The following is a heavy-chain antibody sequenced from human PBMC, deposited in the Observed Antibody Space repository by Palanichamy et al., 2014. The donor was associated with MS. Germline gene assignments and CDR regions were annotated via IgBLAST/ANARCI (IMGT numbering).Heavy chain of an antibody. D-gene: IGHD3-3*01. J-gene: IGHJ4*02. CDR3: AREGIFGEVKT. V-gene: IGHV4-61*02. CDR1: GGSITSGSYY. CDR2: IYTSGST. Sequence: QVQLQESGPGLVKPSQTLSLTCTVSGGSITSGSYYWSWIRQPAGKGLEWIGRIYTSGSTNYNPSLKSRVTISVDTSKNQLSLKLSSVTAADTAVYYCAREGIFGEVKTWGQGTLVTVSA.